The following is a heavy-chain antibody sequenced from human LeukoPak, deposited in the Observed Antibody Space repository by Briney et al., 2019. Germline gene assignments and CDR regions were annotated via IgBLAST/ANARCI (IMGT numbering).Heavy chain of an antibody. CDR2: ISGSGNNT. CDR3: LDS. D-gene: IGHD6-19*01. Sequence: PGGSLRLSCAASGFTLSTYAMSWVRQAPGKGLEWVSAISGSGNNTYYTNSVTGRFTISRDNSKNTVFLQMRSLRVEDTARQWLLDSWGQGTLVTVSS. J-gene: IGHJ4*02. V-gene: IGHV3-23*01. CDR1: GFTLSTYA.